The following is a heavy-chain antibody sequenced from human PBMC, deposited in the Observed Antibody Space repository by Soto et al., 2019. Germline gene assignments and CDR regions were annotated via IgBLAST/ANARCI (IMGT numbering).Heavy chain of an antibody. V-gene: IGHV4-39*02. CDR3: AREGGRYCSGGSCQVDY. CDR2: IYYSGST. D-gene: IGHD2-15*01. CDR1: GGSISSSSYY. J-gene: IGHJ4*02. Sequence: PSETLSLTCTVSGGSISSSSYYWGWIRQPPGEGLEWIGSIYYSGSTYYNPSLKSRVTISVDTSKNQFSLKLSSVTAADTAVYYCAREGGRYCSGGSCQVDYWGQGTLVTVSS.